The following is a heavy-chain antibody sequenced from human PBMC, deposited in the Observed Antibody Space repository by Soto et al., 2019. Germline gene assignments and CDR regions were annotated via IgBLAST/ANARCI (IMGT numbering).Heavy chain of an antibody. CDR1: GYSVTGYG. CDR2: ITTYNGDT. Sequence: ASVKVSCKASGYSVTGYGINWVRQAPGQGLQWLGRITTYNGDTNYAQNFQGRVTMTTDTSTSTTYMELRSLRSDDTAVYFCARGRGYSLIPVVDDAVDVWGQGTLVTVSS. D-gene: IGHD5-12*01. V-gene: IGHV1-18*04. CDR3: ARGRGYSLIPVVDDAVDV. J-gene: IGHJ3*01.